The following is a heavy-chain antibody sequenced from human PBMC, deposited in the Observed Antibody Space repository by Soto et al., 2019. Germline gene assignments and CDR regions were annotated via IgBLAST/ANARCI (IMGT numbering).Heavy chain of an antibody. Sequence: QVHLVQSGDEVKKPGASVKGSCKASGYTFTSYGITWVRQAPGQGLEWMGWISAHNGNTDYAQKLQGRVIVTRDTSTSTAYMELRSLRSDDAAAYYCARGRYGDYWGQGALVTVSS. V-gene: IGHV1-18*01. J-gene: IGHJ4*02. D-gene: IGHD1-1*01. CDR3: ARGRYGDY. CDR2: ISAHNGNT. CDR1: GYTFTSYG.